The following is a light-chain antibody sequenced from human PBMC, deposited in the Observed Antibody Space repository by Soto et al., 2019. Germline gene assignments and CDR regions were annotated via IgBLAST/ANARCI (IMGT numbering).Light chain of an antibody. J-gene: IGKJ5*01. CDR3: QQYGSSPRVT. Sequence: VVLTQSPPTLSVSPRERAILSCRAGQSLSNLAWYQQKPGQAPRLLIYGASTRATGIPARFSGSGSGTDFTLTISRLEPEDFAVYYCQQYGSSPRVTFGQGTRLE. CDR1: QSLSN. CDR2: GAS. V-gene: IGKV3-20*01.